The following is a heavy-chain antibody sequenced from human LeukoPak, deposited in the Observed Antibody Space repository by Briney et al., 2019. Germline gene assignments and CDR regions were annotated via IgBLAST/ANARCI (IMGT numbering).Heavy chain of an antibody. D-gene: IGHD3-22*01. CDR1: GFTFSSYA. Sequence: QTGGSLRLSCAASGFTFSSYAMSWVRQAPGKGLEWVSAISGSGGSTYYADSVKGRFTISRDNSKNTLYLQMNSLRAEDTAVYYCAKDSNYYDSSGYYSPWGQGTLVTVSS. CDR2: ISGSGGST. CDR3: AKDSNYYDSSGYYSP. V-gene: IGHV3-23*01. J-gene: IGHJ5*02.